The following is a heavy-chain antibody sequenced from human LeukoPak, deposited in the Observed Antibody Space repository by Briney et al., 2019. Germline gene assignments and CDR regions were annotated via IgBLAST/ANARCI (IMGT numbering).Heavy chain of an antibody. CDR1: GFTFSSYG. CDR2: ISYDGSNK. V-gene: IGHV3-30*18. CDR3: AKILGEYYYYYYYMDV. D-gene: IGHD3-16*01. Sequence: GGSLRLSCAASGFTFSSYGMHWVRQAPGKGLEWVAVISYDGSNKYYADSVKGRFTISRDNSKNTLYLQMNSLRAEDTAVYYCAKILGEYYYYYYYMDVWGKGTTVTVSS. J-gene: IGHJ6*03.